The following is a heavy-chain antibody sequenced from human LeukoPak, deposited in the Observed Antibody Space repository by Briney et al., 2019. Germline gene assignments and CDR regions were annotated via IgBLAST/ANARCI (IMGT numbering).Heavy chain of an antibody. Sequence: GGSLRLSYAASGFTFSSYGMHWVRQAPGKGLEWVAVISYDGSNKYYADSVKGRFTISRDNSKNTLYLQMNSLRAEDTAVYHCAKGVTMVRGVISRYFDYWGQGTLVTVSS. CDR1: GFTFSSYG. CDR3: AKGVTMVRGVISRYFDY. D-gene: IGHD3-10*01. V-gene: IGHV3-30*18. J-gene: IGHJ4*02. CDR2: ISYDGSNK.